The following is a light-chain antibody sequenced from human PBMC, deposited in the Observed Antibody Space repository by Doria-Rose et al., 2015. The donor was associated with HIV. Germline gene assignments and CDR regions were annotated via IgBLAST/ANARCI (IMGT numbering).Light chain of an antibody. J-gene: IGLJ2*01. V-gene: IGLV2-11*01. CDR3: CSYAGSYSYVL. CDR2: DVS. Sequence: QSVLIQPRSVSGSPGQSVTISCTGTSSKVGGYNYVSWYQHHPGKAPKPMIYDVSKRPSGVTDRFSGSKSGNTASLTISGLQAEDEADYYCCSYAGSYSYVLFGGGTKLTVL. CDR1: SSKVGGYNY.